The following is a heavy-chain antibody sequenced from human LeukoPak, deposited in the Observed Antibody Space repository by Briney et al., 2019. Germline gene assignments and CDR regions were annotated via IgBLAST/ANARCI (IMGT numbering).Heavy chain of an antibody. CDR1: GGSISSSSYY. D-gene: IGHD3-10*01. CDR3: ARLNTWFGELNPPHSYYYYYYYMDV. Sequence: PSETLSLTCTVSGGSISSSSYYWGWIRQPPGKGLEWIGSIYYSGSTYYNPSLKSRVTISVDTSKNQFSLKLSSVTAADTAVYYCARLNTWFGELNPPHSYYYYYYYMDVWGKGTTVTISS. V-gene: IGHV4-39*01. CDR2: IYYSGST. J-gene: IGHJ6*03.